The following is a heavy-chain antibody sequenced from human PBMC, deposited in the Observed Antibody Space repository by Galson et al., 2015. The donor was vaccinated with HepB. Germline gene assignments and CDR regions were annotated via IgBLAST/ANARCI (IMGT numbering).Heavy chain of an antibody. CDR3: ARDPHPDYDILTGYYWGWFDP. CDR2: ISYDGSNK. Sequence: SLRLSCAASGFTFSSYAMHWVRQAPGKGLEWVAVISYDGSNKYYADSVKGRFTISRDNSKNTLYLQMNSLRAEDTAVYYCARDPHPDYDILTGYYWGWFDPWGQGTLVTVSS. CDR1: GFTFSSYA. D-gene: IGHD3-9*01. J-gene: IGHJ5*02. V-gene: IGHV3-30-3*01.